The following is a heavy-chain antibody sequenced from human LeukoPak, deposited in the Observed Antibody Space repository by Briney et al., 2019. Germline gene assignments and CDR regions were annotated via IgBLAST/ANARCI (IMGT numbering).Heavy chain of an antibody. Sequence: GRSLRLSCAASGFTFSSYGMHWVRQAPGKGLEWVAVIWYDGSNKYYADSVKGRFTISRDNAKNSLYLQMNSLRPEDTAAYYCARANGDYDYFDYWGQGTLVTVSS. V-gene: IGHV3-33*01. CDR1: GFTFSSYG. D-gene: IGHD4-17*01. CDR3: ARANGDYDYFDY. J-gene: IGHJ4*02. CDR2: IWYDGSNK.